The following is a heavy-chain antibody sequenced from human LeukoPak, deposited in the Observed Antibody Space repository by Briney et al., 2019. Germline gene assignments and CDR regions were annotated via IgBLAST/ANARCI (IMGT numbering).Heavy chain of an antibody. CDR2: ISAYNGNT. V-gene: IGHV1-18*01. D-gene: IGHD1-14*01. Sequence: ASVKVSCKASGYTFTSYGISWVRQAPGQGLEWMGWISAYNGNTNYAQKFQGRVTMTRDTSISTAYMELSRLRSDDTAVYYCARIPVTEPADYWGQGTLVTVSS. CDR1: GYTFTSYG. CDR3: ARIPVTEPADY. J-gene: IGHJ4*02.